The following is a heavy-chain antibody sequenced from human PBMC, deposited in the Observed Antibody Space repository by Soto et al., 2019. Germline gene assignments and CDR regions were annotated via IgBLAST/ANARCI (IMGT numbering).Heavy chain of an antibody. D-gene: IGHD1-1*01. Sequence: QVQLQESGPGLVRPSQTLSLTCNVSGGSISRGAAGSYWSWIRQVPGKGLEWIAYIYYNGKTYYNXSXNXXPTISIEPSDNQFSLKLPSVTAADTAIYFCASGHDANKVRYWGQGTLVTVSS. CDR3: ASGHDANKVRY. J-gene: IGHJ4*02. CDR1: GGSISRGAAGSY. V-gene: IGHV4-31*03. CDR2: IYYNGKT.